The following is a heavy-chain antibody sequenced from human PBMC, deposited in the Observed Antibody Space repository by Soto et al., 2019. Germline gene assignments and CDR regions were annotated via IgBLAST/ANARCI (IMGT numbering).Heavy chain of an antibody. J-gene: IGHJ6*02. CDR1: GYTFSVYY. CDR3: ARSLTEGYCTITGCYTRPLYGMDV. CDR2: INPNSGGT. V-gene: IGHV1-2*02. D-gene: IGHD2-2*02. Sequence: GASVKVSCKASGYTFSVYYIHCLLQSPLQWLDGMGWINPNSGGTNYAQKFQGRVTVTRDTPTSTAYMELSRLTSDGTAVYYCARSLTEGYCTITGCYTRPLYGMDVWGQGTTVTVSS.